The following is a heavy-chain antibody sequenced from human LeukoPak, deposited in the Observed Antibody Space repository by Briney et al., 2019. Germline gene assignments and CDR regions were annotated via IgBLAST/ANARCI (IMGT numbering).Heavy chain of an antibody. J-gene: IGHJ4*01. Sequence: GSLRLSCAASGFTFNKYAMSWVRQAPGKGLEGVSCLTSSGGSTDYADPVRGRFTISRDNSSNTLSLQMISLRVEDTAVYDCGKFFYDSNTYSFDSWGHGTLVTVSS. V-gene: IGHV3-23*01. CDR2: LTSSGGST. CDR1: GFTFNKYA. D-gene: IGHD3-22*01. CDR3: GKFFYDSNTYSFDS.